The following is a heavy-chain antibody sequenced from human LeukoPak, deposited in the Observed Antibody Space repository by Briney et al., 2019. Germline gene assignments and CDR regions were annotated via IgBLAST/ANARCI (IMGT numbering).Heavy chain of an antibody. CDR3: ARIVSRIAAAGTVDY. CDR2: INPNSGGT. D-gene: IGHD6-13*01. CDR1: GYTFTSYG. J-gene: IGHJ4*02. Sequence: ASVKVSCKASGYTFTSYGISWVRQAPGQGLEWMGWINPNSGGTNYAQKFQGRVTMTRDTSISTAYMELSRLRSDDTAVYYCARIVSRIAAAGTVDYWGQGTLVTVSS. V-gene: IGHV1-2*02.